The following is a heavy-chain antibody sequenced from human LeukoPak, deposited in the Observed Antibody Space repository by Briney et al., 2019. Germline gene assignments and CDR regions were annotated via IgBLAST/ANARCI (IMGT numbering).Heavy chain of an antibody. CDR3: ARLFCTNGVCAEGNFDY. V-gene: IGHV3-33*01. Sequence: QPGRSLRLSCAASGFTFSSYGMHWVRQAPGKGLEWVAVIWYDGSNKYYADSVKGRFTISRDNSKNTLYMQMNSLRAEDTAVYYCARLFCTNGVCAEGNFDYWGQGTLVTVSS. D-gene: IGHD2-8*01. J-gene: IGHJ4*02. CDR1: GFTFSSYG. CDR2: IWYDGSNK.